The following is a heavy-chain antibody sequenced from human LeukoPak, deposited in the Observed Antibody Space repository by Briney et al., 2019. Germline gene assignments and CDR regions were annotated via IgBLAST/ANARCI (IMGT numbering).Heavy chain of an antibody. CDR1: GFTFRNYL. J-gene: IGHJ5*02. CDR2: INGEGSST. CDR3: ARVAVEWEVLHWFDL. Sequence: PGGSLRLSCAASGFTFRNYLMHWVRQVPGKRLVWVSRINGEGSSTTCADSVKGRFTISRDNAKNTVYLQMNSLRADDTAVYYCARVAVEWEVLHWFDLWGQGTLVTVSS. D-gene: IGHD1-26*01. V-gene: IGHV3-74*01.